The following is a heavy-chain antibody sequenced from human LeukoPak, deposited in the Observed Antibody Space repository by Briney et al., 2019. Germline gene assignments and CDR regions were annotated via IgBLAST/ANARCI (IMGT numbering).Heavy chain of an antibody. J-gene: IGHJ4*02. V-gene: IGHV4-34*01. Sequence: SETLSLTCAVYGGSFSGYYWSWLRQPPGKGLEWIGEINHSGSTNYNPSLKSRVTISVDTSKNQFSLKLSSVTAADTAVYYCARSSIAVAGPQDYWGQGTLVTVSS. CDR2: INHSGST. CDR3: ARSSIAVAGPQDY. CDR1: GGSFSGYY. D-gene: IGHD6-19*01.